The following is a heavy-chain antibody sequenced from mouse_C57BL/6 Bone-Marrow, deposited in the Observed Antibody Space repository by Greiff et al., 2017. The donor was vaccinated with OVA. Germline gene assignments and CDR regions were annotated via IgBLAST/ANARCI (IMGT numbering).Heavy chain of an antibody. V-gene: IGHV1-61*01. D-gene: IGHD2-5*01. J-gene: IGHJ2*01. Sequence: QVQLQQPGAELVRPGSSVKLSCKASGYTFTSYWMDWVKQRPGQGLEWIGNIYPSDSETHYNQKFKDKATLTVYKSSSTAYMQLSSLTSEDSAVYYCARVRYSNSYVDYWGQGTTLTVSS. CDR3: ARVRYSNSYVDY. CDR2: IYPSDSET. CDR1: GYTFTSYW.